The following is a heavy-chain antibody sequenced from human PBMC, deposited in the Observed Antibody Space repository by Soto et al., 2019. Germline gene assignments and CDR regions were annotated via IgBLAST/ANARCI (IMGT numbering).Heavy chain of an antibody. Sequence: QVQLVQSGAEVKKPGASVKVSCKASGYTFISYGISWVRQAPGQGLEWMGWISAYNGNTNYAQKLQGRVTMTTDTSTSTAYMELRSLRSDDTAVYYCARGELGSGTAVAGMDDAFDIWGQGTMVTVSS. D-gene: IGHD6-19*01. CDR2: ISAYNGNT. J-gene: IGHJ3*02. CDR1: GYTFISYG. CDR3: ARGELGSGTAVAGMDDAFDI. V-gene: IGHV1-18*01.